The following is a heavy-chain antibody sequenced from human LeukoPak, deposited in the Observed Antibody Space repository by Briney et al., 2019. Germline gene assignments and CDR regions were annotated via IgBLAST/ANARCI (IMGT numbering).Heavy chain of an antibody. CDR3: AKDRGSAY. J-gene: IGHJ4*02. CDR2: ISYDGSNK. Sequence: GRSLRLSCAASGFTFSSYGMHWVRQAPGKGLEWEAVISYDGSNKYYADSVKGRFTISRDNSKNTLYLQMNSLRAEDTAVYYCAKDRGSAYWGQGTLVTVSS. D-gene: IGHD3-10*01. CDR1: GFTFSSYG. V-gene: IGHV3-30*18.